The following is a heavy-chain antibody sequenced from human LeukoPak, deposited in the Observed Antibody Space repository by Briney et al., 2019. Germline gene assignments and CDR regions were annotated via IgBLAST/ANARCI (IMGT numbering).Heavy chain of an antibody. Sequence: PSETLSLTCTVSGGSISSYYWSWIRQPPGKGLEWIGYIYYSGSTNYNPSLKSRVTISVDTSKNQFSLKLSSVTAADTAVYYCARTRARFPFDPWGQGTLVTVSS. CDR1: GGSISSYY. J-gene: IGHJ5*02. CDR2: IYYSGST. V-gene: IGHV4-59*08. D-gene: IGHD3-3*01. CDR3: ARTRARFPFDP.